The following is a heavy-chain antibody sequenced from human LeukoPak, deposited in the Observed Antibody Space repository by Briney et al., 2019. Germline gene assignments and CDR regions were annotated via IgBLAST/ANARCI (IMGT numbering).Heavy chain of an antibody. CDR1: GFTFDDYA. J-gene: IGHJ3*02. CDR2: ISWNSGSI. CDR3: AKGVRGSYYDDAFDI. V-gene: IGHV3-9*01. Sequence: GGSLRLSCAASGFTFDDYAMHWVRQAPGKGLEWVSGISWNSGSIGYADSVKGRFTISRDNSKNTLYLQMNSLRAEDTAVYYCAKGVRGSYYDDAFDIWGQGTMVTVSS. D-gene: IGHD1-26*01.